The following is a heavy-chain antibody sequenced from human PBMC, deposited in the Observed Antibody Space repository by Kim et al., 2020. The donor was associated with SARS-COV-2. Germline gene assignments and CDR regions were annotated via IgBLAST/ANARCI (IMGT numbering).Heavy chain of an antibody. CDR2: FDPEDGET. CDR1: GYTLTELS. CDR3: ATIGPAAVPLYYFDH. V-gene: IGHV1-24*01. D-gene: IGHD6-13*01. Sequence: ASVKVSCKVSGYTLTELSMHWVRQAPGKGLEWMGGFDPEDGETIYAQKFQGRVTMTEDTSTDTTYMELSSLRSEDTAVYYCATIGPAAVPLYYFDHWGQGTLVTVSS. J-gene: IGHJ4*02.